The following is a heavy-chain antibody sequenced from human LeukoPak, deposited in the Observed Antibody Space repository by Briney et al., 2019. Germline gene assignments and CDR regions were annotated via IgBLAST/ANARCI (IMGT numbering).Heavy chain of an antibody. CDR1: GFTFGSND. V-gene: IGHV3-23*01. Sequence: SGGSLRLSCAASGFTFGSNDMNWVRQAPGKGLEWVSGITGTGDRTFYGDSVKGRFTISRDNSKNTLFLQMNGLRAEDTAVYYCARVPWRDYACWGQGTLVTVSS. CDR2: ITGTGDRT. CDR3: ARVPWRDYAC. D-gene: IGHD2-2*01. J-gene: IGHJ4*02.